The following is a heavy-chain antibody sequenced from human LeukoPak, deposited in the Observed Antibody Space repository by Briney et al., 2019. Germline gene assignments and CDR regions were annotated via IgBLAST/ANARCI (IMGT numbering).Heavy chain of an antibody. CDR3: AKDYYYDPVDAFDV. J-gene: IGHJ3*01. D-gene: IGHD3-22*01. CDR1: GFNFSTYA. V-gene: IGHV3-23*01. Sequence: PGGSLRLSCAASGFNFSTYAMSWVRQAPGKGLEWVSCIGARYGSTFYADSVKGRFTISRDNSKNTLYLQMNSLRAEDTAVNYCAKDYYYDPVDAFDVWGQGTMVSVSS. CDR2: IGARYGST.